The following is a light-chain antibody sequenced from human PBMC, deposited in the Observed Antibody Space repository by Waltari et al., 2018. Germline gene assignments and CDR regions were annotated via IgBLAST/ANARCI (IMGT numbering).Light chain of an antibody. J-gene: IGKJ4*01. CDR2: WAS. CDR1: QSVLYSSDNRNY. V-gene: IGKV4-1*01. Sequence: DIVMTQSPDSLAVSLGERANINCQSSQSVLYSSDNRNYLAWYQQKPGQPPKLLIYWASTRESGVPDRFSGSGSGTDFTLTISSLQAEDVAVYYCQQYYSTPLTFGGGTKVEIK. CDR3: QQYYSTPLT.